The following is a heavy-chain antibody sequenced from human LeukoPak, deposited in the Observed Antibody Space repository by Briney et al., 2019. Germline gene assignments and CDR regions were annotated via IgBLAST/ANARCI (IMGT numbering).Heavy chain of an antibody. D-gene: IGHD2-2*01. CDR1: GFSFNTYG. CDR2: IQYDGNNE. V-gene: IGHV3-30*02. Sequence: GGSLRLSCAASGFSFNTYGMHWVRQAPGKGLEWVAFIQYDGNNEFYADSVKGRFTISRDNSKNTLYLQMSSLRAEDTAVSANDCLNTRCYRAFDYWGQGTLVTVSS. CDR3: DCLNTRCYRAFDY. J-gene: IGHJ4*02.